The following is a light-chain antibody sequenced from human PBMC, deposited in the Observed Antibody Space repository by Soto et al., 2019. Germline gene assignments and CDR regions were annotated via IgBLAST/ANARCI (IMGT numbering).Light chain of an antibody. CDR3: QQYDNLPHGFT. Sequence: DIQMTQSPSSLSASVGDRVTITCQASQDISNYLNWYQQKPGKAPKLLIYDASNLETGVPSRFSGSGSGTDFPFTISSLQPEDIATYYCQQYDNLPHGFTFGPGTKVDIK. CDR2: DAS. V-gene: IGKV1-33*01. J-gene: IGKJ3*01. CDR1: QDISNY.